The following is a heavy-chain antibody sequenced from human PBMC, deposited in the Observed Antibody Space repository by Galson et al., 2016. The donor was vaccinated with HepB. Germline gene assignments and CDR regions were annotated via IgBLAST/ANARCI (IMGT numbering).Heavy chain of an antibody. CDR1: GASISGYY. CDR3: ARDDSGGWYGSHYGMDV. D-gene: IGHD6-19*01. V-gene: IGHV4-59*01. CDR2: IYYSGRT. Sequence: ETLSLTCTVSGASISGYYLSWIRQPPGKGLEWIGYIYYSGRTNYNPSLKSRVTISVDTSKNQFPLKLSSVTAADTAVYYCARDDSGGWYGSHYGMDVWGQGTTVTVSS. J-gene: IGHJ6*02.